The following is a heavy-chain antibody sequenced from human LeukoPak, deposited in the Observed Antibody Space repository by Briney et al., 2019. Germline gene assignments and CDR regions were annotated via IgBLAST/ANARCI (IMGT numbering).Heavy chain of an antibody. D-gene: IGHD1-26*01. CDR3: ASGMAGYFDL. Sequence: PGGSLRLSCSASGFTFSSYAMHWVRQAPGKGLEYVSAISSNGDKTYYADPVKGRFTISRDNSKNTVYLQMSSLRGEDTAVYYCASGMAGYFDLWGQGTLVTVSS. V-gene: IGHV3-64D*09. CDR1: GFTFSSYA. CDR2: ISSNGDKT. J-gene: IGHJ4*02.